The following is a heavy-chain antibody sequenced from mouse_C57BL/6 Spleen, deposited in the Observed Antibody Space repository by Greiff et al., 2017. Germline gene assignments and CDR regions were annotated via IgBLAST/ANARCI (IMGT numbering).Heavy chain of an antibody. CDR1: GYSFTGYY. D-gene: IGHD1-1*01. V-gene: IGHV1-42*01. CDR2: INPSTGGT. J-gene: IGHJ1*03. Sequence: VQLKQSGPELVKPGASVKISCKASGYSFTGYYMNWVKQSPEKSLEWIGEINPSTGGTTYNPKFKAKATLTVDKSSSTAYMQLKSLTSEDSAVYYWARSGYYGSSPYWYFDVWGTGTTVTVSS. CDR3: ARSGYYGSSPYWYFDV.